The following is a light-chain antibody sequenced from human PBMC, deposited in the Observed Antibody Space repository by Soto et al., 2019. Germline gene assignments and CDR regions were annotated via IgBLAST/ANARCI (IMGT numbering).Light chain of an antibody. Sequence: EIVLTQSPDTLSLSPGERATFSCRATQSITNNYVAWYQQKPCQAPRLLIYGASRRATGIPDRISGSGSGTDFTLSITRLEPEDFAVYYCHQYLDSPNTFGQGTKLEIK. CDR2: GAS. CDR3: HQYLDSPNT. V-gene: IGKV3-20*01. CDR1: QSITNNY. J-gene: IGKJ2*01.